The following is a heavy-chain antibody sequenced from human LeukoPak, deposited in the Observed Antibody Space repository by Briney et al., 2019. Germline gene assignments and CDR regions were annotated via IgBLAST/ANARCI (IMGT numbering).Heavy chain of an antibody. CDR2: IYYSGST. CDR3: ARLMNYYDSSGRSFDY. Sequence: SETLSLTCTVSGGSISSYYWSWIRQPPGKGLEWIGNIYYSGSTNYNPSLKSRVTISVDRSKNQFSLKLTSVTAADTAVFYCARLMNYYDSSGRSFDYWGQGTLVTVSS. J-gene: IGHJ4*02. D-gene: IGHD3-22*01. V-gene: IGHV4-59*08. CDR1: GGSISSYY.